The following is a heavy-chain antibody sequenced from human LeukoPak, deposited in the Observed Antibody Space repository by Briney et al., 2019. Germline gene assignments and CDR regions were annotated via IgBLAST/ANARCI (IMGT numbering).Heavy chain of an antibody. D-gene: IGHD3-10*01. V-gene: IGHV1-8*01. CDR3: ARGGIMVRGISLLYGMDV. J-gene: IGHJ6*02. CDR2: MNPNSGNT. CDR1: GYTFTTYD. Sequence: ASVKVSFKASGYTFTTYDINWVRQATGQGLQWMGWMNPNSGNTGYAQNFQGRLTMTRNTSISTAYMELSSLTSEDTAVYYCARGGIMVRGISLLYGMDVWGQGTTVTVSS.